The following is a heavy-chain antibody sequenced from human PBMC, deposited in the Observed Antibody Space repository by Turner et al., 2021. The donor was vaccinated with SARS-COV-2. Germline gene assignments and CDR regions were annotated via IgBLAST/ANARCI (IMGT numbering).Heavy chain of an antibody. D-gene: IGHD6-19*01. Sequence: QLQLQESGPGLVKPSETLSLTCTVSGGSISSSSYYWGWIRQPPGKGLEWIGNIYYSGSTYYNPSLKSRVTISVDTSKNQFSLKLSSVTATDTAVYYCARRLVVQGWYVPVFDYWGQGTLVTVSS. V-gene: IGHV4-39*01. CDR3: ARRLVVQGWYVPVFDY. CDR1: GGSISSSSYY. CDR2: IYYSGST. J-gene: IGHJ4*02.